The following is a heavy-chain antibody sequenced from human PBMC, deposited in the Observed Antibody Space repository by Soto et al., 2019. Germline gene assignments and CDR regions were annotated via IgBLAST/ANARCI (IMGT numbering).Heavy chain of an antibody. V-gene: IGHV1-69*01. CDR2: IIPIFGTA. D-gene: IGHD2-15*01. Sequence: QVQLVQSGAEVKKPGSSVKVSCKASGGTFSSYAISWVRQAPGQGLEWMGGIIPIFGTANYAQKFQGRVTITADESTSTAYMELSSLRSEDTAVYYCARDECDGGCCYGWTWFDPWGQGTLVTVSS. CDR3: ARDECDGGCCYGWTWFDP. J-gene: IGHJ5*02. CDR1: GGTFSSYA.